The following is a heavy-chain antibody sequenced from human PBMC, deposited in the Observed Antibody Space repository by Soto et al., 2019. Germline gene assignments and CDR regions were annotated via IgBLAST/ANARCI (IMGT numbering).Heavy chain of an antibody. V-gene: IGHV3-72*01. D-gene: IGHD3-16*01. CDR2: IRKKAYSYTT. Sequence: EVQLVESGGGLVQPGGSLRLSCSASGFTFSEHYMDWVRQAPGKGLEWVGRIRKKAYSYTTEYAASVKDRFTISRDDSRSSVYLQMNSLKIENTAVYYCTSSWGYHPYFDNWCQGTLVTVSS. CDR3: TSSWGYHPYFDN. J-gene: IGHJ4*02. CDR1: GFTFSEHY.